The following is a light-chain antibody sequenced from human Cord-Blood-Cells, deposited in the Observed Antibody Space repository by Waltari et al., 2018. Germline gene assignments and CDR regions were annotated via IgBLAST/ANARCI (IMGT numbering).Light chain of an antibody. V-gene: IGLV2-14*03. CDR1: SSDVGGYNY. Sequence: QSALTQPASVSGSPGQSITIYCTGTSSDVGGYNYVPWYQQHPGKAPTLMIYDVSNRPSGVSNRCSGSKSGNTASLTISGLQAEDEADYYCSSYTSSSSYVFGTGTKVTVL. CDR3: SSYTSSSSYV. CDR2: DVS. J-gene: IGLJ1*01.